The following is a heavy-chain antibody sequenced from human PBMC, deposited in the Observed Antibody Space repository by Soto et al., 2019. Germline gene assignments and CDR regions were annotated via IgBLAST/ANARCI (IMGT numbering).Heavy chain of an antibody. Sequence: SSETLSLTCTVSGGSISSYYWSWIRQPPGKGLEWIGYIYYSGSTNYNPSLKSRVTISVDTSKNQFSLKLSSVTAADTAVYYCARDADSSSWYGQGGFDPWGQGTLVTVS. CDR1: GGSISSYY. CDR3: ARDADSSSWYGQGGFDP. J-gene: IGHJ5*02. V-gene: IGHV4-59*01. CDR2: IYYSGST. D-gene: IGHD6-13*01.